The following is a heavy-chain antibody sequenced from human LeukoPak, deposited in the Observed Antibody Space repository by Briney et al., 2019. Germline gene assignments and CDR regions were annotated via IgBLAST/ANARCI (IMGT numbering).Heavy chain of an antibody. CDR3: ARAKRRLLGSFDY. V-gene: IGHV1-2*02. CDR1: VYTFTGYY. J-gene: IGHJ4*02. Sequence: ASVKVSCKASVYTFTGYYMHWVRQAPGQGLEWMGWINPNSVGTNYAQKFQGRVTMTRDTSISTAYMELSRLRSDDTAVYYCARAKRRLLGSFDYWGQGTLVTVSS. D-gene: IGHD3-22*01. CDR2: INPNSVGT.